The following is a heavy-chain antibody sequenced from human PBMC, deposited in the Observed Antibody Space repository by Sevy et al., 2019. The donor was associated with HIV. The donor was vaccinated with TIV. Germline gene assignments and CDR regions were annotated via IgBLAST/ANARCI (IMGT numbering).Heavy chain of an antibody. CDR2: ISWNSGSI. Sequence: GGSLRLSCAASGFTFDDYAMHWVRQAPGKGLEWVSGISWNSGSIGYAEAVKGRFTISRDNAKNSLYLQMNSLRAEDTALYYCAKEGSSGRFGELFKTPTYYYYYGMDVWGQGTTVTVSS. CDR3: AKEGSSGRFGELFKTPTYYYYYGMDV. J-gene: IGHJ6*02. V-gene: IGHV3-9*01. CDR1: GFTFDDYA. D-gene: IGHD3-10*01.